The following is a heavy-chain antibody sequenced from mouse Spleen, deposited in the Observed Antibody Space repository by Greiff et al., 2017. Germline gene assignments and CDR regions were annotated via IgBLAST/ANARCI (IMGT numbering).Heavy chain of an antibody. J-gene: IGHJ4*01. D-gene: IGHD1-1*01. Sequence: VQLQQPGAELVMPGASVKLSCKASGYTFTSYWMHWVKQRPGQGLEWIGEIDPSDSYTNYNQKFKGKATLTVDKSSSTAYMQLSSLTSEDSAVYYCAPLLLRGDYWGQGTSVTVSS. CDR3: APLLLRGDY. V-gene: IGHV1-69*01. CDR2: IDPSDSYT. CDR1: GYTFTSYW.